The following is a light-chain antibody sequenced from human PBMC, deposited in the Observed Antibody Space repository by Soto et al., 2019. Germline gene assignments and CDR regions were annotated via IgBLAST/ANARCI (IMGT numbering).Light chain of an antibody. CDR1: TSNIGAGYD. V-gene: IGLV1-40*01. J-gene: IGLJ2*01. Sequence: QSVLTQPPSVSGAPGQRVTISCTGSTSNIGAGYDVHWYHQLPGTPPKLLIYGNSNRPSGVPDRFSGSKSGTSASLAITGLQAEDEADYYCQSYDSSLSGVVFGGGTKLTVL. CDR3: QSYDSSLSGVV. CDR2: GNS.